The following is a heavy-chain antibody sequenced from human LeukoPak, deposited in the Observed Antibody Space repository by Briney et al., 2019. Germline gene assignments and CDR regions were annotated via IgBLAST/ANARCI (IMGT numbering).Heavy chain of an antibody. Sequence: PSQTLSLTCTVSGGSISSGSYYWSWIRQPAGKGLEWIGRIYTSGSTNYNPSLKSRVTISVDTSKNQFSLKLSSVTAADTAVYYCARFRVVLGFDYWGQGTLVTVSP. CDR2: IYTSGST. V-gene: IGHV4-61*02. D-gene: IGHD3-16*01. J-gene: IGHJ4*02. CDR3: ARFRVVLGFDY. CDR1: GGSISSGSYY.